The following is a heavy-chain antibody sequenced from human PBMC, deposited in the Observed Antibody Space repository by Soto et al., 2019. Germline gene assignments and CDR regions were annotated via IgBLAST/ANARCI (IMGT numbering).Heavy chain of an antibody. D-gene: IGHD2-8*01. V-gene: IGHV4-31*03. Sequence: QVQLQESGPGLVKPSQTLSLTCTVSGGSISNGGYYWSWIRQHPGKGLEWIGYIYYSGSTYYNPSRKSRVTISVDTSKNQFSLKLSSVTAADTAVYYCARDRRGCTNGVCYIDYWGQGTLVTVSS. CDR2: IYYSGST. CDR3: ARDRRGCTNGVCYIDY. J-gene: IGHJ4*02. CDR1: GGSISNGGYY.